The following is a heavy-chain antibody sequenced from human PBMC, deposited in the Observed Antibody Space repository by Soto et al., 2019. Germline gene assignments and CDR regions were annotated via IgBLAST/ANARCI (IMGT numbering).Heavy chain of an antibody. CDR1: GGSIRSTSSY. J-gene: IGHJ4*02. CDR2: IYYSGST. V-gene: IGHV4-39*01. Sequence: QLQLQESGPGLVKPSETLSLTCTVSGGSIRSTSSYWGWIRQPPGKGLEWIGSIYYSGSTYYNPSLKSRVTISVDTSKNQFSLKLSSVTAADTAVYYFARLSGTYDSFDYWGQGTLVTVSS. CDR3: ARLSGTYDSFDY. D-gene: IGHD1-26*01.